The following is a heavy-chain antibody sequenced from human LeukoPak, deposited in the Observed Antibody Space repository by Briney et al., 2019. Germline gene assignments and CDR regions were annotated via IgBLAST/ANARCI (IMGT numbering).Heavy chain of an antibody. V-gene: IGHV3-48*03. J-gene: IGHJ4*02. Sequence: GGSLRLSCAASGFTFSSYEMNWVRQAPGKGLEWVSYISSSGSTIYYADSVKGRFTISRDNAKNSLYLQMNSVRAEDTAVYYCARGAGLYGGYAQNPDFDYWGQGTLVTVSS. CDR2: ISSSGSTI. D-gene: IGHD5-12*01. CDR1: GFTFSSYE. CDR3: ARGAGLYGGYAQNPDFDY.